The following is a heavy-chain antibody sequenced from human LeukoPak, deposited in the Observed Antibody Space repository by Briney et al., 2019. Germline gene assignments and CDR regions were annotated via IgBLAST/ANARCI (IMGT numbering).Heavy chain of an antibody. V-gene: IGHV3-30*02. D-gene: IGHD6-6*01. CDR2: IRYDGSNK. CDR3: AKDLGSSSDY. CDR1: GFTFSSYG. J-gene: IGHJ4*02. Sequence: GGSLRLSCAASGFTFSSYGMHWVRQAPGKGLEWVAFIRYDGSNKYYADSVKGRFTFSRDNSKNTLYLQMNSLRAEDTAVYYCAKDLGSSSDYWGQGTLVTVSS.